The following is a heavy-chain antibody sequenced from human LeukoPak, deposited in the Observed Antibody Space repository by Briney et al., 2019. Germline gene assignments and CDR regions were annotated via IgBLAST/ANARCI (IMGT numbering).Heavy chain of an antibody. Sequence: GGSLRLSCAASGFTFSSYAMSWVRQAPGKGLEWVSAISGSGGSTYYADSVKGRFTISRDNSKNTLYLQMNSLRAEDTAVYYCARVSGRGLDFDYWGQGTLVTVSS. J-gene: IGHJ4*02. CDR2: ISGSGGST. CDR3: ARVSGRGLDFDY. D-gene: IGHD5-12*01. CDR1: GFTFSSYA. V-gene: IGHV3-23*01.